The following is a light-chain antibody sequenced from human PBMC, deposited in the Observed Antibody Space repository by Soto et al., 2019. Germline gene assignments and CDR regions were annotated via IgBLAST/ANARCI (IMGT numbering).Light chain of an antibody. CDR1: QSVSNN. J-gene: IGKJ1*01. Sequence: ILMTQSPATLSVSPGERATLSCRASQSVSNNVAWYQQKPGQAPRLLIYDASTRATGIPARFSGSGSGTEFTLTISGLQSEDFVVYYCQQYNNWPPWTFGQGTKVEIK. CDR3: QQYNNWPPWT. CDR2: DAS. V-gene: IGKV3-15*01.